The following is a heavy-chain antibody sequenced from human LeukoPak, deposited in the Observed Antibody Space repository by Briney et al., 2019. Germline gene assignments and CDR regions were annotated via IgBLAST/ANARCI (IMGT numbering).Heavy chain of an antibody. CDR1: GFTFSDYY. Sequence: GGSLRLSCAASGFTFSDYYMSWIRQAPGKGLEWVSYISSSSKTIYYADSVKGRFTISRDNAKSSLYLQMSTLRAEDTAVYYCARGKQYDFWSGYQYYYYYYMDVWGKGTTVTVSS. D-gene: IGHD3/OR15-3a*01. J-gene: IGHJ6*03. V-gene: IGHV3-11*04. CDR3: ARGKQYDFWSGYQYYYYYYMDV. CDR2: ISSSSKTI.